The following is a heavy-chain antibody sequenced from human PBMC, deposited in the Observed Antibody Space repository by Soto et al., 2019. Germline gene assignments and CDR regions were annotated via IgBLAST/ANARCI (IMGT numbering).Heavy chain of an antibody. CDR3: ARDNYTGGWLEGGGFFYYYSGMDV. V-gene: IGHV3-30-3*01. CDR2: ISYDGSNK. J-gene: IGHJ6*02. Sequence: GGSLRLSCAASGFTFSSYAMHWVRQAPGKGLEWEAVISYDGSNKYYADSVKGRFTISRDNSKNTLYLQMNSLRAEDTAVYYWARDNYTGGWLEGGGFFYYYSGMDVWGQGTTVTVSS. CDR1: GFTFSSYA. D-gene: IGHD2-8*02.